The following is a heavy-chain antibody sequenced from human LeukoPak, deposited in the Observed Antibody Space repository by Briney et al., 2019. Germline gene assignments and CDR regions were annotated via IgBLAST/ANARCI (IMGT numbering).Heavy chain of an antibody. D-gene: IGHD5-12*01. CDR3: ARDHRYAFDN. J-gene: IGHJ4*02. CDR2: VGIDSGNT. V-gene: IGHV3-48*04. Sequence: GGSLRLSCAASGFTFNDYSMNWVRQAPGKGLEWISYVGIDSGNTKYADSVKGRFTIPGDSAKNSVFLRMNNLRVEDTAVYYCARDHRYAFDNWGQGTLVTVSS. CDR1: GFTFNDYS.